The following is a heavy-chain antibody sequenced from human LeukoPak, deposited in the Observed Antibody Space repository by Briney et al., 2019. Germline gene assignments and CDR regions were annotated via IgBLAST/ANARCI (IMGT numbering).Heavy chain of an antibody. Sequence: SETLSLTCTVSAGSISNYYWSWIRQPPGKGLEWIVYISYSGSTNYNPSLKSRVTISVDTSKNQFSLKLSSVTAADTAVYYCARLGPAAGTSFDYWGQGTLVTVSS. CDR2: ISYSGST. V-gene: IGHV4-59*08. CDR1: AGSISNYY. J-gene: IGHJ4*02. D-gene: IGHD6-13*01. CDR3: ARLGPAAGTSFDY.